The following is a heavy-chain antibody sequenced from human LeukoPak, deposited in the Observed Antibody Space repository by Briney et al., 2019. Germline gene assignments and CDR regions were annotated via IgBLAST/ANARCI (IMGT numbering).Heavy chain of an antibody. CDR2: INQDGNEK. CDR1: GFNFSDYF. V-gene: IGHV3-7*01. CDR3: VRDVGYYGGNHDY. D-gene: IGHD4-23*01. Sequence: GGSLRLSCAASGFNFSDYFLTWVRQAPGKGLEWVANINQDGNEKNYVDSLEGRFTISRDNAKRPLYLQMNSLRVDDTAMYYCVRDVGYYGGNHDYWGQGTLVIVSS. J-gene: IGHJ4*02.